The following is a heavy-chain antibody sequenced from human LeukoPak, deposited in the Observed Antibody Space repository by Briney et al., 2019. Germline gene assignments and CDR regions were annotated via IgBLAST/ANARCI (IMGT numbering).Heavy chain of an antibody. J-gene: IGHJ6*02. CDR3: ATRVAAAGRLDYYYYYGMDV. CDR1: GYTLTELS. Sequence: GASVKVSCKVSGYTLTELSMHWVRQAPGKGLEWMGGFDPEDGETIYAQKFQGRVTMTEDTSTDTAYMELSSLRSEDTAVYYCATRVAAAGRLDYYYYYGMDVWGQGTTVTVSS. CDR2: FDPEDGET. V-gene: IGHV1-24*01. D-gene: IGHD6-13*01.